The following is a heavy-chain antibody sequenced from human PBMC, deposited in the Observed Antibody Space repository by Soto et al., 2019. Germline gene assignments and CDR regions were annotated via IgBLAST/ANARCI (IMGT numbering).Heavy chain of an antibody. J-gene: IGHJ6*02. Sequence: QAQLVQSGAEVKKPGASVKVSCKASGYTFTNYAMHWVRQAPGQRLEWMGWINADNGNTKYSQKFQGRVTITKDTSASTAYMELSSLGSEDTAVYYCARGIAVAGPSWCSMDVWGQGTTVIVSS. CDR3: ARGIAVAGPSWCSMDV. D-gene: IGHD6-19*01. V-gene: IGHV1-3*01. CDR1: GYTFTNYA. CDR2: INADNGNT.